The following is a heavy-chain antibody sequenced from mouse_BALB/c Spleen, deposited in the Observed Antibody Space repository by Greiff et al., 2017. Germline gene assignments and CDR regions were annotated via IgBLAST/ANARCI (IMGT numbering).Heavy chain of an antibody. D-gene: IGHD1-1*01. Sequence: EVQLQQSGPGLVKPSQSLSLTCSVTGYSITSGYYWNWIRQFPGNKLEWMGYISYDGSNNYNPSLKNRISITRDTSKNQFFLKLNSVTTEDTATYYCARYYYGSSPYYAMDYWGQGTSVTVSS. CDR3: ARYYYGSSPYYAMDY. J-gene: IGHJ4*01. V-gene: IGHV3-6*02. CDR1: GYSITSGYY. CDR2: ISYDGSN.